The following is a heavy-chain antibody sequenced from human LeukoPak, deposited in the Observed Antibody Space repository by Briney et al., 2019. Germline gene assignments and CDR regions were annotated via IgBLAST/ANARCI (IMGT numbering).Heavy chain of an antibody. CDR3: ATPLDYYDRSDSHQGGD. CDR1: GFIFSSDD. V-gene: IGHV3-33*05. CDR2: IQSNGRNK. D-gene: IGHD3-22*01. J-gene: IGHJ4*02. Sequence: GGSLRLSCAASGFIFSSDDMHWVRQAPGKGLEWVAGIQSNGRNKYYVDSVKGRFAISRDNSKSTLYLQMNSLRAEDTAVYYCATPLDYYDRSDSHQGGDWGQGTLVTVSS.